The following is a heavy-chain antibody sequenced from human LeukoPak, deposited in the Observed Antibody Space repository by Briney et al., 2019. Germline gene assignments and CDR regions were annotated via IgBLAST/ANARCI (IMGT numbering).Heavy chain of an antibody. V-gene: IGHV3-48*01. CDR2: ISRSSSTI. Sequence: PGGSLRLSCAASGLTFSGDSMNWVRQAPGKGLEWVSFISRSSSTIYYADSVKGRFTVSRDNAKNSLYLQMNSLRAEDTAVYYCARGAQDWGTVYMDVWGTGTTVTVSS. J-gene: IGHJ6*03. CDR3: ARGAQDWGTVYMDV. CDR1: GLTFSGDS. D-gene: IGHD3-16*01.